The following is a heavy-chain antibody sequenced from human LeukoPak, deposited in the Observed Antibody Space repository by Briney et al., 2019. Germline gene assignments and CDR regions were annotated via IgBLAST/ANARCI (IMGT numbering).Heavy chain of an antibody. J-gene: IGHJ5*02. D-gene: IGHD2-8*01. CDR2: INPSGGST. V-gene: IGHV1-46*01. CDR1: GYTFTSYY. CDR3: ARDVAPVYPTGWFDP. Sequence: ASVKVSCKASGYTFTSYYMHWVRQAPGQGLEWMGMINPSGGSTSYAQKFQGRVTMTRDTSTSTVYMELSSLRSEDTAVYYCARDVAPVYPTGWFDPWGQGTLVTVSS.